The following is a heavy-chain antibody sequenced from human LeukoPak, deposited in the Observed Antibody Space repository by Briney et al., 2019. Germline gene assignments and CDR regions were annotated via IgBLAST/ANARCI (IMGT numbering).Heavy chain of an antibody. Sequence: ASVKVSCKASGYTLTGYHMHWVRQAPGQGLEWMGWINPNSGGTNYAQKFQGWVTMTRDTSISTAYMELSRLRSDDTAVYYCARVPDTAMVHFDYWGQGTLVTVSS. CDR1: GYTLTGYH. CDR2: INPNSGGT. D-gene: IGHD5-18*01. V-gene: IGHV1-2*04. J-gene: IGHJ4*02. CDR3: ARVPDTAMVHFDY.